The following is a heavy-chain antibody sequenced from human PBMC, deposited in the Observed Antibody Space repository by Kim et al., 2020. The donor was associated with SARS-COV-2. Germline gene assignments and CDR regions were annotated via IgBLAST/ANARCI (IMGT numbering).Heavy chain of an antibody. V-gene: IGHV3-30*03. CDR1: GFTFSSYG. D-gene: IGHD6-19*01. J-gene: IGHJ4*01. CDR3: ATSPGAVAELYYFDY. Sequence: GGSLRLSCAASGFTFSSYGMHWVRQAPGKGLEWVAVISYDGSNKYYADSVKGRFIISRDNSKNTLYLQMNILRAEDTAVYYCATSPGAVAELYYFDYWG. CDR2: ISYDGSNK.